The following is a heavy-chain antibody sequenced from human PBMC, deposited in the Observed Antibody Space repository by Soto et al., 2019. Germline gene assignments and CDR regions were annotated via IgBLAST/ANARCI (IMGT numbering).Heavy chain of an antibody. CDR2: IKSKTDGGTT. J-gene: IGHJ4*02. Sequence: GGSLRLSCAASGFTFSNAWMNCVRQAPGKGLEWVGRIKSKTDGGTTDYAAPVKGRFTISRDDSKNTLYLQMNSLKTEDTAVYYCTASYDFWSGYLDYWGQGTLVTVSS. CDR1: GFTFSNAW. D-gene: IGHD3-3*01. CDR3: TASYDFWSGYLDY. V-gene: IGHV3-15*07.